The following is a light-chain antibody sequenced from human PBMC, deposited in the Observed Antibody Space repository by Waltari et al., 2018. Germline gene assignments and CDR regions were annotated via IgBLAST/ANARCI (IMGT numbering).Light chain of an antibody. J-gene: IGLJ1*01. V-gene: IGLV2-23*02. CDR1: TSDVGNYDL. Sequence: QSALTQPASVSGTPGQSITISCTGTTSDVGNYDLASWSQHHPGKAPKLLICEVIKRPSGVSSRFSGSKSGSTASLTISGLQPEDEADYYCCSYAGLGTYVFGSGTKVTVL. CDR3: CSYAGLGTYV. CDR2: EVI.